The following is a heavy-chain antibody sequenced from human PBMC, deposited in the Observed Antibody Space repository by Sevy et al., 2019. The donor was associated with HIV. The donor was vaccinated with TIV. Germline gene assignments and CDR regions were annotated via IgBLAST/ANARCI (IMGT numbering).Heavy chain of an antibody. Sequence: GGSLRLSCAASGFTFSSYSMNWVRQAPGKGLEWVSSISSSSSYIYYADSVKGRFTISRDNAKNALYLQMNSLRAEDTAVYYCARDGGATSSSWYGTYYYYYMDVWGKGTTVTVSS. V-gene: IGHV3-21*01. J-gene: IGHJ6*03. CDR2: ISSSSSYI. D-gene: IGHD6-13*01. CDR1: GFTFSSYS. CDR3: ARDGGATSSSWYGTYYYYYMDV.